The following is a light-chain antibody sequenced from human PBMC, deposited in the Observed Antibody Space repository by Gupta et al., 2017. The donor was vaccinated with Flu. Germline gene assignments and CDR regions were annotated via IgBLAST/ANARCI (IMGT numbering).Light chain of an antibody. J-gene: IGKJ4*01. CDR2: DAS. CDR1: QSVASY. Sequence: SPATLSLSPGERATRSCRASQSVASYLAWYQQKPGQAPRLLIYDASNRATGIPARFSGSGSGTDFTLTISSLEPEDFAVYYCQQRSNWPLTFGGGTKVEIK. CDR3: QQRSNWPLT. V-gene: IGKV3-11*01.